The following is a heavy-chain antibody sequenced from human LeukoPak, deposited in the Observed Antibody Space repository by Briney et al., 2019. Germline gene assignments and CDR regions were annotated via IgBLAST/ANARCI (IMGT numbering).Heavy chain of an antibody. CDR1: GGSISSYY. J-gene: IGHJ5*02. Sequence: SETLSLTCTASGGSISSYYWGWIRQPPGKGLEWIGYIYYSGSTSHNPSLKSRVTISVDTSENQFSLKLSSVTAADTAVYYCAREDACSSTSCYTNNWFDPWGQGILVTVSS. V-gene: IGHV4-59*01. CDR3: AREDACSSTSCYTNNWFDP. D-gene: IGHD2-2*01. CDR2: IYYSGST.